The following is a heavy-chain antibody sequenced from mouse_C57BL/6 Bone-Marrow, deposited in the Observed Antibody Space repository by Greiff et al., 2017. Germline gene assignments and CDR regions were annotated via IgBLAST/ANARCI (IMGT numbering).Heavy chain of an antibody. CDR3: ARDRGVVATSWYFDV. Sequence: DVMLVESGGGLVKPGGSLKLSCAASGFTFSSYAMSWVRQTPEKRLEWVATISDGGSYTYYPDNVKGRFTIARDNAKNNLYLQMSHLKSEDTAMYYGARDRGVVATSWYFDVWGTGTTVTVSS. J-gene: IGHJ1*03. CDR1: GFTFSSYA. CDR2: ISDGGSYT. V-gene: IGHV5-4*01. D-gene: IGHD1-1*01.